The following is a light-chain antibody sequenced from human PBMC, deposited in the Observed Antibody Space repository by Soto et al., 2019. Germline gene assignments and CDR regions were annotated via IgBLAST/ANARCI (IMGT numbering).Light chain of an antibody. V-gene: IGKV1-5*03. Sequence: DIQMTQSPSTLSASVGDRVIIICRARQNFNSWLAWYQQKPGKPPKLLIYKAYSLQSGVPSRFSGSGSGTAFILSTNSLQTDDCATYYCKQYNHHLTFGPRTKVDNK. CDR1: QNFNSW. CDR3: KQYNHHLT. CDR2: KAY. J-gene: IGKJ3*01.